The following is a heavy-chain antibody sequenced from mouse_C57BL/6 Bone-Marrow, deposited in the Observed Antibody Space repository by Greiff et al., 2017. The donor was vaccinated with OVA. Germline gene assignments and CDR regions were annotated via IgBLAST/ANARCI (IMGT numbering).Heavy chain of an antibody. Sequence: QVQLQQPGAELVKPGASVKLSCKASGYTFTSYWMHWVKQRPGQGLEWIGMIHPNSGSTNYNEKFKSKATLTVDKSSSTAYMQLSSLTSEDSAVYYCARGPYYDGGTWFAYWGQGTLVTVSA. CDR2: IHPNSGST. V-gene: IGHV1-64*01. CDR1: GYTFTSYW. J-gene: IGHJ3*01. D-gene: IGHD2-4*01. CDR3: ARGPYYDGGTWFAY.